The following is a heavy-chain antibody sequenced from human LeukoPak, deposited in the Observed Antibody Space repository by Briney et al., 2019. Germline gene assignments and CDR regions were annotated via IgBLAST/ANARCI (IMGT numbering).Heavy chain of an antibody. CDR1: GFTFSSYG. CDR2: ISYDGSSK. J-gene: IGHJ6*02. CDR3: ARDQGVVVHGKYHYYGMDV. Sequence: GGSLRLSCAASGFTFSSYGMHWVRQAPGKGLEWVAAISYDGSSKYYADSVKGRFTISRDNSKNTLYLQMNSLRAEDTAVYYCARDQGVVVHGKYHYYGMDVWGQGTTVTVSS. V-gene: IGHV3-30*03. D-gene: IGHD3-22*01.